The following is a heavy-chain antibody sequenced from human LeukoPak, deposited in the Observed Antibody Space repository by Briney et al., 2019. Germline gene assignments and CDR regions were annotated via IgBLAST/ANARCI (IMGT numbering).Heavy chain of an antibody. J-gene: IGHJ4*02. D-gene: IGHD1-26*01. CDR3: ARGLYVGLTSLDS. Sequence: SQTLSLTCAISGDSVSSNSAAWHWIRQSPSRGLEWLVRTYYDSEWYNDYAVSVKGRITINPDTPKNQFSLQLNSVTPEDTAVYFCARGLYVGLTSLDSWGQGTLVTVSS. CDR2: TYYDSEWYN. V-gene: IGHV6-1*01. CDR1: GDSVSSNSAA.